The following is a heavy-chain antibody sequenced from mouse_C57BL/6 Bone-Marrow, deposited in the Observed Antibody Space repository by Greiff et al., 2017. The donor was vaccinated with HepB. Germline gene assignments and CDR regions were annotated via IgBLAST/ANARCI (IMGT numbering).Heavy chain of an antibody. J-gene: IGHJ2*01. V-gene: IGHV1-82*01. D-gene: IGHD2-4*01. CDR3: ARWDDYDY. CDR2: IYPGDGDT. Sequence: VQLQQSGPELVKPGASVKISCTASGYAFSSSWMNWVKQRPGKGLEWIGRIYPGDGDTNYNGKFKGKATLTADNTSSTAYMQLSSLTSEDSAVYFGARWDDYDYWGQGTTLTVSS. CDR1: GYAFSSSW.